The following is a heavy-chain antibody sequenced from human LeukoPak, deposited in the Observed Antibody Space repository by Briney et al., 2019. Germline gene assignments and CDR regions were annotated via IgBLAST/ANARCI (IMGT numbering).Heavy chain of an antibody. V-gene: IGHV3-30*03. Sequence: PGGSLRLSCAASGFTFSSYGMHWVRQAPGKGLEWAAAISYDGSNKYYADSVKGRFSVSRDNSKNTLYLQMNSLRPEDTAVYYCARDHQLQNGNWFDPWGQGTLVTVSS. D-gene: IGHD2-2*01. CDR3: ARDHQLQNGNWFDP. CDR2: ISYDGSNK. CDR1: GFTFSSYG. J-gene: IGHJ5*02.